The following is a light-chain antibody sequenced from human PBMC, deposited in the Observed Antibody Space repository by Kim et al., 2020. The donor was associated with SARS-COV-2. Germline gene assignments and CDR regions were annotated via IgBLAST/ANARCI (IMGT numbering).Light chain of an antibody. CDR1: NIENKN. CDR3: QVWKIGNAVV. Sequence: SYELTQPLSVSVALGQTARITCEGNNIENKNVHWYQQKPGQAPVLVMYRDNMRPTGIPERFSGSNSGHTATVTISAAQAGDEGDYYCQVWKIGNAVVFGGGTQLTVL. V-gene: IGLV3-9*01. CDR2: RDN. J-gene: IGLJ2*01.